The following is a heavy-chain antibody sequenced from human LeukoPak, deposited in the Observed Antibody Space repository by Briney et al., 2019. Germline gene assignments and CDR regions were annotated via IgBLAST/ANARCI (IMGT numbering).Heavy chain of an antibody. Sequence: GGALRLSCAACGFTLSKYGMHWLRQAPGKGLEGVAVIWYDGSNKYYADSVKGRFTISRDNSKNTLYLQMNSLRAEDTAVYYCARDLTGLLLWFGELLFDPWGQGTLVTVSS. CDR3: ARDLTGLLLWFGELLFDP. CDR2: IWYDGSNK. CDR1: GFTLSKYG. J-gene: IGHJ5*02. D-gene: IGHD3-10*01. V-gene: IGHV3-33*01.